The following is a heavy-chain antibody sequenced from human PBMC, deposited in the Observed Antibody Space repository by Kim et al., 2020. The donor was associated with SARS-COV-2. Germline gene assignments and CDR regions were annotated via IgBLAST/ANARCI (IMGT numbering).Heavy chain of an antibody. V-gene: IGHV3-23*01. CDR2: ISGSGGST. CDR1: GFTFSSYA. CDR3: AKDHYYYDSSGYYY. Sequence: GGSLRLSCAASGFTFSSYAMSWVRQAPGKGLEWVSAISGSGGSTYYADSVKGRFTISRDNSKNTLYLQMNSLRAEDTAVYYCAKDHYYYDSSGYYYFGQGTLVTVSS. J-gene: IGHJ4*02. D-gene: IGHD3-22*01.